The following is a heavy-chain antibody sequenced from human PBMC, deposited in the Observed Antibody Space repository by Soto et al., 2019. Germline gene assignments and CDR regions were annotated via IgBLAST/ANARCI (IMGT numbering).Heavy chain of an antibody. D-gene: IGHD3-16*01. Sequence: QVQLVQSGAEVRKPGSSVKVSCKASGGTFSRHAISWVRQAPGQGLEWMGGIIPIFGTANHAQKFQGRVTITADESTSTAYMELSSLRSEDTAVYYCARTRRGDPQGRWFDYWGQGTLVTVSS. CDR2: IIPIFGTA. V-gene: IGHV1-69*01. J-gene: IGHJ4*02. CDR1: GGTFSRHA. CDR3: ARTRRGDPQGRWFDY.